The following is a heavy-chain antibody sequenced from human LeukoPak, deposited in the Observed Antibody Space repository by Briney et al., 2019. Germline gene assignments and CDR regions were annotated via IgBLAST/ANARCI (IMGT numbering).Heavy chain of an antibody. CDR1: GGSIGSDY. D-gene: IGHD6-19*01. CDR3: AKYGNSGWVIDN. J-gene: IGHJ4*02. V-gene: IGHV4-59*08. Sequence: SETLSLTCTVSGGSIGSDYWTWIRQPPGKGLEYIGYIYYTGGTDYNPSLKSRVTISVDTSKNQFSLKLSSVTAADTAVYFCAKYGNSGWVIDNWGQGTLVTVSS. CDR2: IYYTGGT.